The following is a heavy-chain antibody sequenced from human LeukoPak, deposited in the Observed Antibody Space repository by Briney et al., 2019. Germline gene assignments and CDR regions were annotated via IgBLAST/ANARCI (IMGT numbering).Heavy chain of an antibody. D-gene: IGHD3-10*01. J-gene: IGHJ6*04. CDR2: ISGSGGGT. CDR1: GFTFSSFA. CDR3: AKNKGSGSHVNYRMDV. Sequence: GGSLRLSCAASGFTFSSFAMSWVRQAPGKGLERVSTISGSGGGTWYADSVKGRFAISRDNSKNPLYLQMNSLRAEDTAIYYCAKNKGSGSHVNYRMDVWGKGTTVTVSS. V-gene: IGHV3-23*01.